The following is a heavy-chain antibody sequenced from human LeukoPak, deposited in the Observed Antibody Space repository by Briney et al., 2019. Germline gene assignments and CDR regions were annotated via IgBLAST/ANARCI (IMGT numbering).Heavy chain of an antibody. CDR2: ISHSGNT. Sequence: SGTLSLTCAVSGGSISNTNWGSWVRQPPGKGLEWIGEISHSGNTNYNPSLKSRVAISVDNPKNQFSLKMTSVTAADTAVYYCARNFDSWGQGILVTVSS. J-gene: IGHJ4*02. CDR1: GGSISNTNW. CDR3: ARNFDS. V-gene: IGHV4-4*02.